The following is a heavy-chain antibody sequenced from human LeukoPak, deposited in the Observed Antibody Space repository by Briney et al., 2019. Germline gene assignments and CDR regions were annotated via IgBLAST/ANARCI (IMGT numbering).Heavy chain of an antibody. D-gene: IGHD3-10*01. CDR2: INWNGGST. CDR3: ARGGYYGWGSPDY. Sequence: AGGSLRLSCAASGFTFDDYGMSWVRQAPGKGLEWVSGINWNGGSTGYADSVKGRFTISRDNAKNTLHLQMNSLRAEDTAVYYCARGGYYGWGSPDYWGQGTLVTVSS. V-gene: IGHV3-20*04. CDR1: GFTFDDYG. J-gene: IGHJ4*02.